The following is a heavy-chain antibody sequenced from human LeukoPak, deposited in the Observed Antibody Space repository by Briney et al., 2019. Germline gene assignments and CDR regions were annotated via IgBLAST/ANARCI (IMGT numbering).Heavy chain of an antibody. CDR1: GGSISSSSTY. Sequence: PSETLSLTCTVSGGSISSSSTYWGWIRQPPGKGLEWIGSIYYSGSTYYNPSLKSRVTISVDTSKNQFSLKLSSVTAADTAVYYCAPLPGSGYSNFDYWGQGTLVTVSS. J-gene: IGHJ4*02. V-gene: IGHV4-39*01. D-gene: IGHD3-3*01. CDR2: IYYSGST. CDR3: APLPGSGYSNFDY.